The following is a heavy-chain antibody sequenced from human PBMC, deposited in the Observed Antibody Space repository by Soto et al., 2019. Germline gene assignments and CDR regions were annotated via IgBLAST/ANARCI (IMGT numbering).Heavy chain of an antibody. V-gene: IGHV4-4*02. CDR1: GGSISSSNW. CDR3: ARVYMVRGTIIRLFDY. CDR2: IYHSGST. Sequence: SETLSLTCAVSGGSISSSNWWSWVRQPPGKGLEWIGKIYHSGSTNYNPSLKSRVTISVDKSKNQFSLKLSSVTAADTAVYYCARVYMVRGTIIRLFDYWGQRSLVTGSS. J-gene: IGHJ4*02. D-gene: IGHD3-10*01.